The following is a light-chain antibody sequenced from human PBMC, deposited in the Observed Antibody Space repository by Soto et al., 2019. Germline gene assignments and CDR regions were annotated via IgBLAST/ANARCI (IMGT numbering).Light chain of an antibody. CDR1: HGSDRW. Sequence: DIQMTQTPSTLPASVHDIVPITFRGRHGSDRWLAWYQQRPEKAPKILNYHATSLETGVPSWFSGSGSGTEFTLTISSLHPDDFATYYCQHDNSYGTFGQGTKVDIK. CDR3: QHDNSYGT. CDR2: HAT. J-gene: IGKJ1*01. V-gene: IGKV1-5*01.